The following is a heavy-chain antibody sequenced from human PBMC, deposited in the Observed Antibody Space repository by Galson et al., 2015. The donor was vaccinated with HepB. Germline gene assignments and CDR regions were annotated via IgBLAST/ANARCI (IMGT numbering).Heavy chain of an antibody. J-gene: IGHJ4*02. CDR3: AKTVGYCSSTSCYRFYFDF. CDR2: ISSSSSTI. V-gene: IGHV3-48*01. Sequence: SLRLSCAASGFTFSTYSMNWVRQAPGKGLEWVSYISSSSSTIYYADSVKGRFTISRDNAKTSLYLQMNSLRAEDTAVYYCAKTVGYCSSTSCYRFYFDFWGQGTLVTVSS. CDR1: GFTFSTYS. D-gene: IGHD2-2*01.